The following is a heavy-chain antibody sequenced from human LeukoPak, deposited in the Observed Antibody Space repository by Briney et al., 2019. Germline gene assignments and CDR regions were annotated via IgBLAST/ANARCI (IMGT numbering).Heavy chain of an antibody. CDR1: GGSFSGYC. CDR2: INHSGST. J-gene: IGHJ4*02. D-gene: IGHD5-18*01. V-gene: IGHV4-34*01. CDR3: ARRQLWHTRYYYFDY. Sequence: SETLSLTCAVYGGSFSGYCWSWIRQPPGKGLEWIGEINHSGSTNYNPSLKSRVTISVDTSKNQFSLKLSSVTAADTAVYYCARRQLWHTRYYYFDYWGQGTLVTVSS.